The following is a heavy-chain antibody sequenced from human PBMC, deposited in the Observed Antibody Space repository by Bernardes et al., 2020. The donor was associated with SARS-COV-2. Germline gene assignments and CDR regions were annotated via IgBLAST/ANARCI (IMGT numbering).Heavy chain of an antibody. Sequence: GSLRLSCATSGFSFNNYGMRWVRQAPGKGPEWVAVISYEGRVKLYADSGKGRFTISRDISKNTLFLEMNSLRADDTAVYYCAKDRSIFWLGEGKNPFHPWGQGTLVTVSS. V-gene: IGHV3-30*18. CDR3: AKDRSIFWLGEGKNPFHP. J-gene: IGHJ5*02. CDR2: ISYEGRVK. CDR1: GFSFNNYG. D-gene: IGHD3-10*01.